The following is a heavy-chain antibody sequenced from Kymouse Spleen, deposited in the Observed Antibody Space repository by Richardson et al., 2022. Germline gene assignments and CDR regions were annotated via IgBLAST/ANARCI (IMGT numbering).Heavy chain of an antibody. CDR2: ISYDGSNK. V-gene: IGHV3-30*18. D-gene: IGHD6-6*01. Sequence: QVQLVESGGGVVQPGRSLRLSCAASGFTFSSYGMHWVRQAPGKGLEWVAVISYDGSNKYYADSVKGRFTISRDNSKNTLYLQMNSLRAEDTAVYYCAKERGSSSSNPYYYGMDVWGQGTTVTVSS. J-gene: IGHJ6*02. CDR3: AKERGSSSSNPYYYGMDV. CDR1: GFTFSSYG.